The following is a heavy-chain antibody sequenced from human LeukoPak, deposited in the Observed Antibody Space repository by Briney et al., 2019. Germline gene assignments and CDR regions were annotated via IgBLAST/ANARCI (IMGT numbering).Heavy chain of an antibody. CDR2: ISAYNGNT. CDR1: GYTFTSYG. V-gene: IGHV1-18*01. D-gene: IGHD3-16*01. Sequence: ASVKVSCKASGYTFTSYGISWVRQAPGQGLEWMGWISAYNGNTNYAQKLRGRVTMTTDTSTSTAYMELRSLRSDDTAVYYCARAWGFGPSDAFDIWGQGTMVTVSS. J-gene: IGHJ3*02. CDR3: ARAWGFGPSDAFDI.